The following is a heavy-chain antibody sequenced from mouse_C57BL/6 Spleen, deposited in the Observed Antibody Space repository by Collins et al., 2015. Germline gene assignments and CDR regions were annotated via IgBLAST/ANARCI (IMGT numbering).Heavy chain of an antibody. CDR1: GFTFNTNA. D-gene: IGHD1-1*01. CDR3: VRDRYYGSSYVWFAY. J-gene: IGHJ3*01. Sequence: EVQLVETGGGLVQPKGSLKLSCAASGFTFNTNAMNWVRQAPGKGLEWVARIRSKSNNYATYYADSVKDRFTISRDDSQSMLYLQMNNLKTEDTAMYYCVRDRYYGSSYVWFAYWGQGTLVTVSA. V-gene: IGHV10S3*01. CDR2: IRSKSNNYAT.